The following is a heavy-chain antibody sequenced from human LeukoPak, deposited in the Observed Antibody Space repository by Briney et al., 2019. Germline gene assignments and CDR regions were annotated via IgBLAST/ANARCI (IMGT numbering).Heavy chain of an antibody. Sequence: GRSLRLSCAASGFTFSSYGMHWVRQAPGKGLEWVAVISYDGSNKYYADSVKGRFTISRDNSKNTLYLQMNSLRAEDTAVYYCAKSPFFFRLNWFDPWGQGTLVTVSS. V-gene: IGHV3-30*18. D-gene: IGHD3-16*01. J-gene: IGHJ5*02. CDR3: AKSPFFFRLNWFDP. CDR2: ISYDGSNK. CDR1: GFTFSSYG.